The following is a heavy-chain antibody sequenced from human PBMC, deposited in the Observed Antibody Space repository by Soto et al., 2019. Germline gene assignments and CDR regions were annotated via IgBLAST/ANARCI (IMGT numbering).Heavy chain of an antibody. J-gene: IGHJ3*02. V-gene: IGHV3-7*01. CDR2: IKQDGSEK. Sequence: GGSLRLSCAASGFTFSSYWMSWVRQAPGKGLEWVANIKQDGSEKYYVDSVKGRFTISRDNAKNSLYLQMNSLRAEDTAVYYCARDQHILSIAAIDAFDIWGQGTMVTVSS. D-gene: IGHD6-13*01. CDR1: GFTFSSYW. CDR3: ARDQHILSIAAIDAFDI.